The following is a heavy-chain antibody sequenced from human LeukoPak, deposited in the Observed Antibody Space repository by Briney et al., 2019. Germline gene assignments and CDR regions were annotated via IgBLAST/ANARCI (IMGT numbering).Heavy chain of an antibody. J-gene: IGHJ2*01. D-gene: IGHD3-3*01. CDR3: ARDKGWSSYWYFDL. CDR2: IYYSGST. V-gene: IGHV4-59*01. Sequence: NPSETLSLTCTVSGGSISSYYWSWIRQPPGKRLEWIGYIYYSGSTNYNPSLKSRVTISVDTSKNQFSLKLSSVTAADTAVYYCARDKGWSSYWYFDLWGRGTLVTVSS. CDR1: GGSISSYY.